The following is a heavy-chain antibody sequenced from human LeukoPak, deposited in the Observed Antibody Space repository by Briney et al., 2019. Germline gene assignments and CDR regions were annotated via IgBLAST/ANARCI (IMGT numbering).Heavy chain of an antibody. CDR3: AREPTAMIL. Sequence: GGSLRLSCAASGFTFSLYSMTWVRQTPGKGLEWVSSISSSSTYIYYADSVKGRFTISRDNAKNSLYLQMNSLRAEDTAVYYCAREPTAMILWGQGTLVTVSS. CDR2: ISSSSTYI. D-gene: IGHD5-18*01. CDR1: GFTFSLYS. J-gene: IGHJ4*02. V-gene: IGHV3-21*01.